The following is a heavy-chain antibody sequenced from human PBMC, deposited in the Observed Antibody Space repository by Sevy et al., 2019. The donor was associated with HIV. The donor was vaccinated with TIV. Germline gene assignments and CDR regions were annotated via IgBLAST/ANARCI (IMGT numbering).Heavy chain of an antibody. CDR1: GFIFSDSG. V-gene: IGHV3-73*01. J-gene: IGHJ3*02. CDR2: IRDKSHDFAT. D-gene: IGHD1-26*01. Sequence: GGSLRLSCAASGFIFSDSGIHWVRQASGKGLEWIGRIRDKSHDFATAYSAWLKGRFSISRDVSKNTAYLQMSSLKSEDTSSYYCARWVPKVGAADDAFDIWGQGTLVTVSS. CDR3: ARWVPKVGAADDAFDI.